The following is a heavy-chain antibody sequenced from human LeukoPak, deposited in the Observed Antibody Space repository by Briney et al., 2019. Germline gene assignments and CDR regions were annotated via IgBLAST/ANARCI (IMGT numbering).Heavy chain of an antibody. CDR2: INPNSGGT. CDR3: ARVSGVNRDAFDI. CDR1: GYTFTGYY. J-gene: IGHJ3*02. D-gene: IGHD3-10*01. Sequence: ASVKVSCKASGYTFTGYYMHWVRQAPGQGLEWMGWINPNSGGTNYAQKFQGRVTMTRDTSISTAYMELSRLRSDDTAVYYCARVSGVNRDAFDIWGQGTMVTVSS. V-gene: IGHV1-2*02.